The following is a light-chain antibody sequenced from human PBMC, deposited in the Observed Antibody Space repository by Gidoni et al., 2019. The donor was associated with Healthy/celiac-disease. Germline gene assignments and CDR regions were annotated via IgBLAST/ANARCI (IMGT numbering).Light chain of an antibody. V-gene: IGKV3-20*01. CDR1: QSVSSSY. CDR2: GAS. J-gene: IGKJ1*01. Sequence: EIVLTQSPGTLSLSPGERATLSCRASQSVSSSYLAWYQQKPGQAPRLLLYGASSRATGIPDRFSGSGSGTDFTLTISRLDPEAFAVYYCQPYGSSLWTFXXXTKVEI. CDR3: QPYGSSLWT.